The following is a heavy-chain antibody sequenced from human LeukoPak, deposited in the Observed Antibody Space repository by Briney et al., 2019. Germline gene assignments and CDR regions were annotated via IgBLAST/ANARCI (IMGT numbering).Heavy chain of an antibody. CDR3: ARFYSSSDNWFDP. D-gene: IGHD6-13*01. V-gene: IGHV4-30-4*01. Sequence: SETLSLTCTVSGGSISSGDYYWSWIRQPPGKGLEWIGYIYYSGSTYYNPSLKSRVTISVDTSKNQFSLKLSSVTAADMAVYYCARFYSSSDNWFDPWGQGTLVTVSS. J-gene: IGHJ5*02. CDR1: GGSISSGDYY. CDR2: IYYSGST.